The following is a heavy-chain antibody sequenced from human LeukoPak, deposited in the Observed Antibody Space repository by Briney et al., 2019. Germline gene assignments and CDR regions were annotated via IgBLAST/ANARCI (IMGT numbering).Heavy chain of an antibody. Sequence: GASVKVSCKVSGYTLTELSMHWVRRAPGKGLEWMGGFDPEDGETIYAQKFQGRVTMTEDTSTDTAYMALSSLRSEDTAVYYCATLGGYYDILTGKAADYWGQGTLVTVSS. CDR1: GYTLTELS. J-gene: IGHJ4*02. CDR3: ATLGGYYDILTGKAADY. D-gene: IGHD3-9*01. V-gene: IGHV1-24*01. CDR2: FDPEDGET.